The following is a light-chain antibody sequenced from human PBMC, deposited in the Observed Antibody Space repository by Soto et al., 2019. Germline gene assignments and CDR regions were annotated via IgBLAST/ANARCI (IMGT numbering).Light chain of an antibody. V-gene: IGKV3-11*01. Sequence: EIVMTQSPATLSVSPGERATLSCRASQSVSPYLAWYQQKPGQAPRLLIYDAYNRATGIPPRFSGSGSGTDFTLTISSLEPEDSAVYYCQQRHMWPITFGQGTRLEIK. CDR2: DAY. J-gene: IGKJ5*01. CDR1: QSVSPY. CDR3: QQRHMWPIT.